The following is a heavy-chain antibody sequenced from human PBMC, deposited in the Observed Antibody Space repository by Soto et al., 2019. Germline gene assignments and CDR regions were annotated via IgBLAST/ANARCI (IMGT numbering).Heavy chain of an antibody. Sequence: QVQLVESGGGVVQPGRSLRLSCAASGFTFSSYGMHWVRQAPGKGLEWVAVISYDGSNKYYADSVKGRFTISRDNSKNTLYLQMNSLRAEDTAVYYCAIDGSDYYDSSGWDWGQGTLVTVSP. J-gene: IGHJ4*02. CDR2: ISYDGSNK. CDR1: GFTFSSYG. D-gene: IGHD3-22*01. CDR3: AIDGSDYYDSSGWD. V-gene: IGHV3-30*03.